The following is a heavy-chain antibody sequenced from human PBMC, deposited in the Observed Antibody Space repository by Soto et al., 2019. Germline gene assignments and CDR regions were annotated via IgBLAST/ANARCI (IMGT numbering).Heavy chain of an antibody. V-gene: IGHV3-7*01. Sequence: GGSMRLSCAASGLTFSSYGMHWVRQAPGKGLEWVANISPDGSEKQYVDSVKGRFTISRDNAKNSLYLQMSSVTVEDSALYYCSRSLDSWGQGTRVTVSS. CDR1: GLTFSSYG. J-gene: IGHJ4*02. CDR2: ISPDGSEK. CDR3: SRSLDS.